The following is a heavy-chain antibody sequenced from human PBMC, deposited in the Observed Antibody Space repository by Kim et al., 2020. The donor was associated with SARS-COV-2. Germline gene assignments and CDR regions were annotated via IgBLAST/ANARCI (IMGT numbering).Heavy chain of an antibody. V-gene: IGHV3-30*01. D-gene: IGHD3-9*01. CDR3: ARVPILTGPKLYYYYYGMDV. Sequence: RFTISRDNSKNTLYLQMNSLRAEDTAVYYCARVPILTGPKLYYYYYGMDVWGQGTTVTVSS. J-gene: IGHJ6*02.